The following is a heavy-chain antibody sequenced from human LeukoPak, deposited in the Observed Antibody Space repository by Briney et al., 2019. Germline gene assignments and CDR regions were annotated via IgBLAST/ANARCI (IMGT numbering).Heavy chain of an antibody. D-gene: IGHD6-19*01. V-gene: IGHV4-59*01. J-gene: IGHJ6*02. CDR2: IYYSGST. CDR1: GGSISSYY. CDR3: ARDQRAGNYYYYGMDV. Sequence: SETLSLTCTVSGGSISSYYWSWIRQPPGKGLEWIGYIYYSGSTNYNPSLKSRVTISVDTSKNQFSLKLSSVTAADTAVYYCARDQRAGNYYYYGMDVWGQGTTVTVSS.